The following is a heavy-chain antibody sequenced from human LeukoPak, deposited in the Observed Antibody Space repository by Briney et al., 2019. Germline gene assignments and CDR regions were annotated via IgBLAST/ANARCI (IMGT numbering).Heavy chain of an antibody. CDR1: GGSISSSSYY. CDR3: AKDRSSSSWYGIESY. Sequence: ETLSLTCTVSGGSISSSSYYWGWIRQPPGKGLEWVSAISGSGGSTYYADSVKGRFTISRDNSKNTLYLQMNSLRAEDTAVYYCAKDRSSSSWYGIESYWGQGTLVTVSS. CDR2: ISGSGGST. V-gene: IGHV3-23*01. J-gene: IGHJ4*02. D-gene: IGHD6-13*01.